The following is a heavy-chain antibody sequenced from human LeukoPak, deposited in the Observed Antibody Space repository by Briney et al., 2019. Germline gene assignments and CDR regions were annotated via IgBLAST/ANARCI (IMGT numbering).Heavy chain of an antibody. J-gene: IGHJ4*02. CDR1: GYSISSYY. CDR2: IYYSENT. CDR3: ARSTQTEIDY. Sequence: SETLSLTCTVSGYSISSYYWSWIRQPPGKGLEWIGYIYYSENTNYNPSLKSRVTISVDTSKNQFSLKLSSVTAADTAVYYCARSTQTEIDYWGQGTLVTVSS. V-gene: IGHV4-59*01.